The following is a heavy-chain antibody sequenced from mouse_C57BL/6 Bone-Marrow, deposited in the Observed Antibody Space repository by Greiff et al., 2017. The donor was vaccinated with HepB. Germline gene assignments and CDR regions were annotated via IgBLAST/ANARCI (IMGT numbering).Heavy chain of an antibody. CDR2: ISSGSSTI. Sequence: EVQGVESGGGLVKPGGSLKLSCAASGFTFSDYGMHWVRQAPEKGLEWVAYISSGSSTIYYADTVKGRFTISRDNSKNTLFLQMTSLRSEATAMYYCARLNYGSSYWYFDVWGTGTTVTVSS. V-gene: IGHV5-17*01. D-gene: IGHD1-1*01. CDR3: ARLNYGSSYWYFDV. J-gene: IGHJ1*03. CDR1: GFTFSDYG.